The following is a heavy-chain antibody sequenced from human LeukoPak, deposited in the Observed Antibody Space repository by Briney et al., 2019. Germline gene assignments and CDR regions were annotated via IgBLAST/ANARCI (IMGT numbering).Heavy chain of an antibody. D-gene: IGHD1/OR15-1a*01. J-gene: IGHJ5*02. Sequence: SETLSLTCTVSCDSISYYYWSWIRQSPGKELEWIGYMYNRGSTIYNPSLKSRVTISTDTSKNQFSLRLTSVTAADRAVYYCARAEKAATGTLDAWGQGTLITVSS. CDR2: MYNRGST. CDR1: CDSISYYY. CDR3: ARAEKAATGTLDA. V-gene: IGHV4-59*01.